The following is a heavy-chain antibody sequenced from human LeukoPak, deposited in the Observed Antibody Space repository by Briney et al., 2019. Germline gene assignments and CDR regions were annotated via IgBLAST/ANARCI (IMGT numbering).Heavy chain of an antibody. V-gene: IGHV3-7*03. J-gene: IGHJ6*02. D-gene: IGHD3-16*01. CDR1: GFTFSTYW. CDR2: INHNGNVN. Sequence: SGGSLRLSCAASGFTFSTYWMSWVRQAPGKGLEWVASINHNGNVNYYVDSVKGRFTISRDNAKNSLYLQMSNLGAEDTAVYFCARGGGLDVWGQGATVTVSS. CDR3: ARGGGLDV.